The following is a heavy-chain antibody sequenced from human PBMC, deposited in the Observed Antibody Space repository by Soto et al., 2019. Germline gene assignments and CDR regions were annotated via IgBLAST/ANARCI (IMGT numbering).Heavy chain of an antibody. V-gene: IGHV3-21*06. CDR2: ITNRGTHT. J-gene: IGHJ5*01. Sequence: GGSLRLSCTASGFSLSSYTMNWVRQAPGKGLQWVASITNRGTHTYSADSVKGRFTISRDNDKNSLYLQMNNLRAEDTATYYCTRAHEVAWFDSWGLGTLVTVSS. CDR3: TRAHEVAWFDS. CDR1: GFSLSSYT. D-gene: IGHD2-15*01.